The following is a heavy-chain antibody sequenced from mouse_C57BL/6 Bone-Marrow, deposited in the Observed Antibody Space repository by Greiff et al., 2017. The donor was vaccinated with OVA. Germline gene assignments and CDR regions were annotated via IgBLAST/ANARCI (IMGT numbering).Heavy chain of an antibody. CDR2: IDPSDSYT. V-gene: IGHV1-69*01. J-gene: IGHJ4*01. D-gene: IGHD2-12*01. CDR3: ARRDSSYAMDY. Sequence: QVQLQQPGAELVMPGASVKLSCKASGYTFTSYWMHWVKQRPGQGLEWIGEIDPSDSYTNYNQKFKGKSTLTVDKSSSTAYMQLSSLTSEDSAVYYWARRDSSYAMDYWGQGTSVTVSS. CDR1: GYTFTSYW.